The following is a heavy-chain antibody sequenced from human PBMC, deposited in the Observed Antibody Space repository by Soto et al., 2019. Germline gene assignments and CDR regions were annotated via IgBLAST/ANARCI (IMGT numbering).Heavy chain of an antibody. V-gene: IGHV3-49*03. CDR2: IRSKAYGGTT. CDR3: PRYYDILTGYQGLSSP. Sequence: GGSLRLSCTASGFTFCDYAIIWFRQAPGKGLEWVVFIRSKAYGGTTEYAASVKGRFTISRDDSKSIAYLQMNSLKTEDTAVYYCPRYYDILTGYQGLSSPWGQGTMVTVSS. D-gene: IGHD3-9*01. J-gene: IGHJ3*01. CDR1: GFTFCDYA.